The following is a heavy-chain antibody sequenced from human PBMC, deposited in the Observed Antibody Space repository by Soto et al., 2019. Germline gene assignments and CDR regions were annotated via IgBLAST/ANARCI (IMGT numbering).Heavy chain of an antibody. CDR2: IFHSGST. Sequence: PSETLSLTCAVSGGSIRSANWWSWVRQPPGKGLEWIGEIFHSGSTNYNPSLTSRITISVDTSKNQFSLKLTSVTAADTAMYYCATYSSNSRDFDYWGQGTLVTVSS. CDR3: ATYSSNSRDFDY. J-gene: IGHJ4*02. V-gene: IGHV4-4*02. CDR1: GGSIRSANW. D-gene: IGHD6-13*01.